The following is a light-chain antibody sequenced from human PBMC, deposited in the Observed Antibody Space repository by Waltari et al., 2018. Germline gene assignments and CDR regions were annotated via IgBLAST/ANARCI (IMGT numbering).Light chain of an antibody. Sequence: EIVLTQSPGTLSLSPGERATLSCRASQSVSRTLAWYQQKPGQAPTLLIYGTFSRATGIPDRFTGSGSGTDFSLTISSLEAEDFATYYCQQYDISPLTFGGGTKVEIK. J-gene: IGKJ4*01. CDR3: QQYDISPLT. CDR2: GTF. V-gene: IGKV3-20*01. CDR1: QSVSRT.